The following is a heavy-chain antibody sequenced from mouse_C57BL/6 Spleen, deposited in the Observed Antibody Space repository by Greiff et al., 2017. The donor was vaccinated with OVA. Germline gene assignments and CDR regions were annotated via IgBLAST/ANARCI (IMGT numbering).Heavy chain of an antibody. Sequence: VQLQQSGPGLVQPSQSLSITCTVSGFSLTSYGVHWVRPSPGKGLEWLGVIWSGGSTDYNAAFISRLSISKDNSKSQVFFKMNSLQADDTAIYYCASLYDGSFAYWGQGTLVTVSA. CDR2: IWSGGST. D-gene: IGHD2-3*01. CDR3: ASLYDGSFAY. CDR1: GFSLTSYG. J-gene: IGHJ3*01. V-gene: IGHV2-2*01.